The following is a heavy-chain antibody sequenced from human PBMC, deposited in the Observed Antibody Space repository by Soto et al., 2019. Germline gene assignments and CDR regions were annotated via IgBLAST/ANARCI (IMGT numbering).Heavy chain of an antibody. D-gene: IGHD5-12*01. CDR1: GGSISSYY. J-gene: IGHJ5*02. CDR3: ARGGGDGYNYGFDP. Sequence: KPSETLSLTCTVSGGSISSYYWSWIRQPPGKGLEWIGYIYYSGSTNYNPSLKSRVTISVDTSKNQFSLKLSSVTAADTAVYYCARGGGDGYNYGFDPWGQGTLVTVSS. CDR2: IYYSGST. V-gene: IGHV4-59*01.